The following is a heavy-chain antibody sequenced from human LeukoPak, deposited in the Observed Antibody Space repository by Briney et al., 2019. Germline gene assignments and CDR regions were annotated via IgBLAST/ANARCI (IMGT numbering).Heavy chain of an antibody. CDR3: ARLGLSMHYFDY. Sequence: SETLSLTCTVSGGSISSSSYYWGWIRQSPGKGLEWIGSFYYSGSTYYNPSLKSRGTISVDTSKTHFSLKLSSVTAADTAVYYCARLGLSMHYFDYWGQGTLVTVSS. D-gene: IGHD2/OR15-2a*01. CDR2: FYYSGST. J-gene: IGHJ4*02. CDR1: GGSISSSSYY. V-gene: IGHV4-39*01.